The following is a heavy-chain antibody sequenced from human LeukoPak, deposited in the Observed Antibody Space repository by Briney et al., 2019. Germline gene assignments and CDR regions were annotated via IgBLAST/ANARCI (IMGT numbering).Heavy chain of an antibody. V-gene: IGHV3-7*05. CDR3: ARDLKTGYSSSWYYFDY. D-gene: IGHD6-13*01. Sequence: PGGSLRLSCAASGFTFSSYWMSWVRQAPGKGLEWVANIKQDGSEKYYVDSVKGRFTISRDNAKNSLYLQMNSLRAEDTAVYYCARDLKTGYSSSWYYFDYWGQGTLATVSS. CDR2: IKQDGSEK. CDR1: GFTFSSYW. J-gene: IGHJ4*02.